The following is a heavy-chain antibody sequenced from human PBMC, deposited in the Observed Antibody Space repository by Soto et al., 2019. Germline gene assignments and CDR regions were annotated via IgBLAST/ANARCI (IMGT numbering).Heavy chain of an antibody. CDR3: ARDRSHYVWAISRTYGMDV. CDR1: GDSISSSLYY. V-gene: IGHV4-31*03. Sequence: SETLSLTCLVSGDSISSSLYYWSWIRQVPGKGPEWIGHIHNSGPTHYNPSLRSRLTISLDTSKNQFSLRLSSVTAADTAVYFCARDRSHYVWAISRTYGMDVWGQGTTVTVSS. D-gene: IGHD3-16*02. CDR2: IHNSGPT. J-gene: IGHJ6*02.